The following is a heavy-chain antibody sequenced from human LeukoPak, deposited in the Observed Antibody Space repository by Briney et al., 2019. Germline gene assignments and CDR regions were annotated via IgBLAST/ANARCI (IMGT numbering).Heavy chain of an antibody. Sequence: PGGSLRLSCAASGFTFSSYGMHWVRQAPGKGLEWVAVISYDGSNKYYADSVKGRFTISRDNSKNTLYLQMNSLRAEDTAVYYCAKDSGQGLDYWGQGTLVTVSS. J-gene: IGHJ4*02. CDR1: GFTFSSYG. D-gene: IGHD5-12*01. V-gene: IGHV3-30*18. CDR2: ISYDGSNK. CDR3: AKDSGQGLDY.